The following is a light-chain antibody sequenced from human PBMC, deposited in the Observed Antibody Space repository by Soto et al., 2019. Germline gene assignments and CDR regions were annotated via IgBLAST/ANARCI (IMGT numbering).Light chain of an antibody. CDR2: DVS. V-gene: IGKV3D-20*02. CDR3: QQYINGYT. Sequence: EIVLTQSPGTLSLSPGERATLSCRASQSVSSYLAWYQQKAGQAPRLLMYDVSIRATGIPDRFSGSGSGTDFTLTIGRLEPEDFAVYYCQQYINGYTFGQGTKLEIK. J-gene: IGKJ2*01. CDR1: QSVSSY.